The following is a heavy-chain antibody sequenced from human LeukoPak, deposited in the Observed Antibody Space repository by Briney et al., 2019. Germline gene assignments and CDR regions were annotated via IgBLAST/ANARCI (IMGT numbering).Heavy chain of an antibody. J-gene: IGHJ4*02. Sequence: PSETLSLTCTVSGGSISSSSYYWGWIRQPPGKGLEWIGSIYYSGSTYYNPSLKSRVTISVDTSKNQFSLKLSSVTAADTAVYYCARRYSSSWYGDYFDYWGQGTLVTVSS. D-gene: IGHD6-13*01. CDR1: GGSISSSSYY. CDR3: ARRYSSSWYGDYFDY. CDR2: IYYSGST. V-gene: IGHV4-39*01.